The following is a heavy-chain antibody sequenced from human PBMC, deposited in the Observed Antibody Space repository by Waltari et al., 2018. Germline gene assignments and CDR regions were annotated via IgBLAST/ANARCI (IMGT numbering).Heavy chain of an antibody. V-gene: IGHV4-39*01. CDR1: Y. J-gene: IGHJ3*02. CDR2: MYYTGNT. D-gene: IGHD3-16*01. CDR3: ASGIPVTLGAFDI. Sequence: YWGWIRQPPGKGLEWIGSMYYTGNTYYNPSLNSRVTISVDTSKNQFSLKLSSVTAADTAVYYCASGIPVTLGAFDISGQGTMVTVSS.